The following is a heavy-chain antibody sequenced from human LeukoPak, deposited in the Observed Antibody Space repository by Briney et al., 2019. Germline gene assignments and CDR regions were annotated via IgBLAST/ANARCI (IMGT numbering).Heavy chain of an antibody. V-gene: IGHV4-61*01. J-gene: IGHJ6*02. Sequence: SETLSLTCTVSGGSVSSGSYYWSWIRQPPGKGLEWIGYIYYSGSTNYNPSLKSRVTISVDTSKNQFSLKLSSVTAADTAVYYCASKGNDFWSGYSPLVVWGQGTTVTVSS. CDR1: GGSVSSGSYY. CDR2: IYYSGST. CDR3: ASKGNDFWSGYSPLVV. D-gene: IGHD3-3*01.